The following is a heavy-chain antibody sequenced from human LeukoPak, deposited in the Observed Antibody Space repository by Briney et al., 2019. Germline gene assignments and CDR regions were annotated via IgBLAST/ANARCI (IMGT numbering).Heavy chain of an antibody. CDR1: GGSISSFY. J-gene: IGHJ6*02. D-gene: IGHD3-22*01. V-gene: IGHV4-59*01. Sequence: SETLSLTCSVSGGSISSFYWSWIRQPPGKGLEYIGYIYYSGSTNFNPSLKSRVTISVDTSKNQFSLKLSSVTAADTAVYYCARDRLVSPVDSYYGMDVWGQGTTVTVSS. CDR3: ARDRLVSPVDSYYGMDV. CDR2: IYYSGST.